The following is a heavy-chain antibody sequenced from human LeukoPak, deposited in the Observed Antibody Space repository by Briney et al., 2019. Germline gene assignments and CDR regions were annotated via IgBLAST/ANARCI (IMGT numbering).Heavy chain of an antibody. V-gene: IGHV4-30-4*01. CDR1: GGSTSSGDYY. CDR2: IFYTGST. CDR3: ARVVFWSGYHYFDY. J-gene: IGHJ4*02. D-gene: IGHD3-3*01. Sequence: SETLSLTCSVSGGSTSSGDYYWSWIRQPPGKGLEWIGYIFYTGSTYYNPSLTSRVTISIDTSKNQFSLRLTSVTAADTAVYYCARVVFWSGYHYFDYSGQGTLVTVSS.